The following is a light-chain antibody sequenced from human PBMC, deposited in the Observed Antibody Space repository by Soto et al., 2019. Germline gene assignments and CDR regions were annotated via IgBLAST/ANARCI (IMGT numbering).Light chain of an antibody. Sequence: QSVLTQPPSVSAAPGQKVTLSRSGSSSNIGGNSVSWYQQIPGTAPKLLIYDDNKRPSGIPDRFSGSKSGTSATLGITGFQTGDEADYYCGSWDSSLSAYVFGTGTKVTVL. J-gene: IGLJ1*01. CDR3: GSWDSSLSAYV. CDR1: SSNIGGNS. V-gene: IGLV1-51*01. CDR2: DDN.